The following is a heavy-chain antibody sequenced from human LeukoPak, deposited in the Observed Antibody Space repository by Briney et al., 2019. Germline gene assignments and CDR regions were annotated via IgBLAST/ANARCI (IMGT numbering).Heavy chain of an antibody. J-gene: IGHJ4*02. D-gene: IGHD6-13*01. CDR2: INLNSGAT. Sequence: GASVKVSCKASGYTFTSYGISWVRQAPGQGLEWMGWINLNSGATRYAQKFQGGVTMTRDTSITTAYMELSRLRSDDTAVYYCARDSATATGFAADYWGQGTLVTVSS. CDR3: ARDSATATGFAADY. CDR1: GYTFTSYG. V-gene: IGHV1-2*02.